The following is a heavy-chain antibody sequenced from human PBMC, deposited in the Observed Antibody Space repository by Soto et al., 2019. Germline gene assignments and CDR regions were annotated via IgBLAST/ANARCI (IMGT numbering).Heavy chain of an antibody. CDR2: IYHSGST. J-gene: IGHJ6*02. Sequence: SETLSLTCAVSGGSISSGGYSWSWIRQPPGKGLEWIGYIYHSGSTYYNPSLKSRVTISVDRSKNQFSLKLSSVTAADTAVYYCARCKTGDWDYYYGMDVWGQGTMVTVS. CDR1: GGSISSGGYS. V-gene: IGHV4-30-2*01. CDR3: ARCKTGDWDYYYGMDV. D-gene: IGHD7-27*01.